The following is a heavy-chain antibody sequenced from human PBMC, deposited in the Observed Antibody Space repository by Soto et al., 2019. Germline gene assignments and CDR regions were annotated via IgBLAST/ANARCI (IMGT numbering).Heavy chain of an antibody. D-gene: IGHD5-12*01. CDR3: ARGIGIVATFDY. V-gene: IGHV1-69*13. CDR1: GGTFSNSA. Sequence: SVKVSCKASGGTFSNSAIIWVRQAPGQGLEWMGGIIPIFGTANYAQKFQGRVTITADESTSTAYMELSSLRSEDTAVYYCARGIGIVATFDYWGQGTLVTVSS. J-gene: IGHJ4*02. CDR2: IIPIFGTA.